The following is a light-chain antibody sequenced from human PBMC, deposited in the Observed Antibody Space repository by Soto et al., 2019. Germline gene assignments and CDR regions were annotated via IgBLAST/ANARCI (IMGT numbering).Light chain of an antibody. CDR3: TSYTSSGTRVL. CDR1: NTDVGGYKY. V-gene: IGLV2-14*01. CDR2: EVN. J-gene: IGLJ7*01. Sequence: QSVLTQPASVSGSPGQSITISCTGTNTDVGGYKYVSWYQQHPGRPPKLIIYEVNKRPSGVSNHFSGFKSGNTASLTISGLQAEDEADYYCTSYTSSGTRVLFGGGTQLTVL.